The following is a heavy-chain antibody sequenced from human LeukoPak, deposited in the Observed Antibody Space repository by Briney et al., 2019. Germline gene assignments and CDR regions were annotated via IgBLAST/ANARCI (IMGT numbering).Heavy chain of an antibody. D-gene: IGHD6-13*01. J-gene: IGHJ3*02. Sequence: PGGSLRLSCAASGFTFSSYGIHWVRQAPGKGLEWVAFIRYDGSNKYYADSVKGRFTISRDNSKNTLYLQMNSLRAEDTAVYYCAKGIAAAGPWAFDIWGQGTMVTVSS. CDR1: GFTFSSYG. V-gene: IGHV3-30*02. CDR3: AKGIAAAGPWAFDI. CDR2: IRYDGSNK.